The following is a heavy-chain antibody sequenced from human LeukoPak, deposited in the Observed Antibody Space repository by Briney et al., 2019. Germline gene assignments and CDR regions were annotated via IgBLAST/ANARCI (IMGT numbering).Heavy chain of an antibody. Sequence: SETLSLTCTVSGGSISTYYWSWIRQPPGKGLEWIGYISYSGSAIYNPSLQSRVTMSVDTSKNQFSLRLSSVTAADMAVYYCAQNVRGATQNWFDPWGQGTLVTVSS. CDR2: ISYSGSA. D-gene: IGHD3-10*01. V-gene: IGHV4-59*08. CDR3: AQNVRGATQNWFDP. J-gene: IGHJ5*02. CDR1: GGSISTYY.